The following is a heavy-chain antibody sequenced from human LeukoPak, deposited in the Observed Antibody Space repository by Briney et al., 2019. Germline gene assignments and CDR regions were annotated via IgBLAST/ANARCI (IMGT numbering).Heavy chain of an antibody. V-gene: IGHV4-38-2*02. Sequence: SETLSLTCTVSGYSISSSYYWGWIRQPPGKGLEWIGSIYYSGSTYYNPSLKSRVTISVDTSKNQFSLKLSSVTAADTAVYYCARLTGTNIYFDYWGQGTLVTVSS. CDR2: IYYSGST. CDR3: ARLTGTNIYFDY. J-gene: IGHJ4*02. CDR1: GYSISSSYY. D-gene: IGHD1/OR15-1a*01.